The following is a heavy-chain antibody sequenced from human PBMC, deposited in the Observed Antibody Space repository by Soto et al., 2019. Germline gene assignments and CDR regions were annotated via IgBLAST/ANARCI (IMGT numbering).Heavy chain of an antibody. CDR3: ARGRWLLSYFDY. CDR1: GYTFTTYG. Sequence: ASVKVSCKASGYTFTTYGINWVRQAPGRGLEWMGWISAYNGNTNYAQKLQGRVTMTTDTSTSTAYMELRSLRSDDTAVYYCARGRWLLSYFDYWGQGTLVTVS. D-gene: IGHD2-15*01. J-gene: IGHJ4*02. CDR2: ISAYNGNT. V-gene: IGHV1-18*01.